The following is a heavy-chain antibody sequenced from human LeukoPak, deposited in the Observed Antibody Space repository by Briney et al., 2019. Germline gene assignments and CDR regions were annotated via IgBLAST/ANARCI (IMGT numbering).Heavy chain of an antibody. V-gene: IGHV4-38-2*02. J-gene: IGHJ4*02. CDR2: IYHSGST. Sequence: PSETLSLTCTVSGYSISSGYYWGWIRQPPGKGLEWIGSIYHSGSTYYNPSLKSRVTISVDTSKNQFSLKLSSVTAADTAVYYCARVSRTYYYDSSGYSLPFDYWGQGTLVTVSS. CDR3: ARVSRTYYYDSSGYSLPFDY. D-gene: IGHD3-22*01. CDR1: GYSISSGYY.